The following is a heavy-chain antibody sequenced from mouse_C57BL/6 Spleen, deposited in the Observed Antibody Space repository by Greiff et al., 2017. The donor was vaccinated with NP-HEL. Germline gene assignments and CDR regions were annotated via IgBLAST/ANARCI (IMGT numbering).Heavy chain of an antibody. V-gene: IGHV5-16*01. CDR2: INYDGSST. Sequence: EVKVVESEGGLVQPGSSMKLSCTASGFTFSDYYMAWVRQVPEKGLEWVANINYDGSSTYYLDSLKSRFIISRDNAKNILYLQMSSLKSEDTATYYCARRGLIRGYFDYWGQGTTLTVSS. J-gene: IGHJ2*01. CDR3: ARRGLIRGYFDY. CDR1: GFTFSDYY.